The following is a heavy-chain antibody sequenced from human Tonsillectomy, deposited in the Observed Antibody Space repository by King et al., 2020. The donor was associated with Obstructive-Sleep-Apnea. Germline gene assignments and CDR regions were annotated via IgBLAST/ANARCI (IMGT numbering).Heavy chain of an antibody. J-gene: IGHJ4*02. V-gene: IGHV4-59*08. D-gene: IGHD5-12*01. CDR1: GGSISNYY. CDR2: MYYSGNT. Sequence: QLQESGPGLVKPSETLSLTCTVSGGSISNYYWSWIRQPPGKGLEWIGYMYYSGNTNFNPSLKSRVTISADTSKNQISLRLSSVTAADTAVYYCARHRGVEDYGGYGDYFDYWGQGTLVTVSS. CDR3: ARHRGVEDYGGYGDYFDY.